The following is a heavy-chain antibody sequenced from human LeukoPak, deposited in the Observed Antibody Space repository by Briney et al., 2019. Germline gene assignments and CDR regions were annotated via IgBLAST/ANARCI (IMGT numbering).Heavy chain of an antibody. CDR3: ARTTVVTPTSYYYGMDV. V-gene: IGHV3-7*03. CDR2: IKQDGSEK. J-gene: IGHJ6*02. D-gene: IGHD4-23*01. Sequence: GRSLRLSCAASGFTFSSYWMSWVRQAPGKGLEWVANIKQDGSEKYYVDSVKGRFTISRDNAKNSLYLQMNSLRAEDTAVYYCARTTVVTPTSYYYGMDVWGQGTTVTVSS. CDR1: GFTFSSYW.